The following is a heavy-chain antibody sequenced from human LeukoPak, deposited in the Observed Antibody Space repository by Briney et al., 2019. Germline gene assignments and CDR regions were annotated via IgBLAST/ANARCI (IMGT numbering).Heavy chain of an antibody. CDR2: INNIGDNT. CDR3: AKARREGDLLTCIDS. V-gene: IGHV3-23*01. Sequence: GSLTLSCAVPGFTFTSHAMSWVRQAPGKGLEWVSIINNIGDNTYYADSVKGRFTISRDNSKNTLYLHMNSLRAEDTAMYYCAKARREGDLLTCIDSWGQGALVTVSS. CDR1: GFTFTSHA. D-gene: IGHD1-26*01. J-gene: IGHJ4*02.